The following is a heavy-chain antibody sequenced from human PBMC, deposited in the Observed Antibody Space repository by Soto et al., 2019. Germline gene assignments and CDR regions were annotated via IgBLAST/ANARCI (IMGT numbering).Heavy chain of an antibody. Sequence: GESLKISCKGSGYSFTSYWIGWVRQMPGKGLEWMGIIYPGDSDTRYSPSFQGQVTISADKSISTAYLQWSSLKASDTAMYYCARHTLWTIFGVVAPLDPWGQGTLVTVSS. CDR2: IYPGDSDT. CDR1: GYSFTSYW. D-gene: IGHD3-3*01. CDR3: ARHTLWTIFGVVAPLDP. J-gene: IGHJ5*02. V-gene: IGHV5-51*01.